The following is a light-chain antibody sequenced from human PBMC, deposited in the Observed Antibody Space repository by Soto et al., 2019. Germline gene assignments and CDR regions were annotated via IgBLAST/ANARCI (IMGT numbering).Light chain of an antibody. V-gene: IGKV3-20*01. J-gene: IGKJ4*01. CDR3: QQYGSSPPRLT. Sequence: EIVLTQSPGTPSLSPGERATLSCRASQSVSSSYLAWYQQKPGQAPRLLIYGASSRATGIPDRFSGSGSGTDFTLTISRLGPEDFAVYYCQQYGSSPPRLTFGGGTKVEIK. CDR2: GAS. CDR1: QSVSSSY.